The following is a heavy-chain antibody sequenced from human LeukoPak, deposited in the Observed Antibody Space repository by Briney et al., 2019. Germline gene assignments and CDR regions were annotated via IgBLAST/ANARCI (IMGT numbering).Heavy chain of an antibody. Sequence: GGALRLSCAASGFPFSNHAMSWVRQPPGKGLEWVSAISNGNTYYADSVRGRFTISRDDSKNMVYLQMNSLRDEDTALYYCVREAGYCASVCLKSNWFDPWGQGTLVTVSS. D-gene: IGHD2-21*02. CDR1: GFPFSNHA. V-gene: IGHV3-23*01. CDR3: VREAGYCASVCLKSNWFDP. J-gene: IGHJ5*02. CDR2: ISNGNT.